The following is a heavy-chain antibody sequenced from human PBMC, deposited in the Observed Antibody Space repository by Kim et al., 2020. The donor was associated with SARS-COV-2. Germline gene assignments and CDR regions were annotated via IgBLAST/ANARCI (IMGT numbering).Heavy chain of an antibody. V-gene: IGHV3-43*01. CDR2: ISWDGGST. D-gene: IGHD3-10*01. Sequence: GGSLRLSCAASGFTFDDYTMHWVRQAPGKGLEWVSLISWDGGSTYYADSVKGRFTISRDNSKNSLYLQMNSLRTEDTALYYCAKDKDRGYYYGMDVWGQGTTVTVSS. CDR1: GFTFDDYT. CDR3: AKDKDRGYYYGMDV. J-gene: IGHJ6*02.